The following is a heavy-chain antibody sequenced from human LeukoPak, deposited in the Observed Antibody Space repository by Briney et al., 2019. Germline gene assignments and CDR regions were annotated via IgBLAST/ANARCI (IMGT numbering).Heavy chain of an antibody. Sequence: SETLSLTCTVSGYSTTSGYFWGWIRQPPGKGLEWIGSIHHSGSTYYNPSLKSRITISIDASTPQFSLQLSSVTAADTAVYYCAREMDYYDSSGYDAFDIWGQGTMVTVS. J-gene: IGHJ3*02. D-gene: IGHD3-22*01. V-gene: IGHV4-38-2*02. CDR3: AREMDYYDSSGYDAFDI. CDR2: IHHSGST. CDR1: GYSTTSGYF.